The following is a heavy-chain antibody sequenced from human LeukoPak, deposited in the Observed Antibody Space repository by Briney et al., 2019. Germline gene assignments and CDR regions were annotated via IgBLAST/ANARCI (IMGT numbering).Heavy chain of an antibody. CDR1: SYTFTSYG. CDR3: ARDSERCSGGSCYSGDDWDY. D-gene: IGHD2-15*01. Sequence: ASVKVSCKASSYTFTSYGISWVRQAPGQGLEWMGWISAYNGNTNYAQKLQGRFTMTTDTSTSTAYMELRSLRSDDTAVYYCARDSERCSGGSCYSGDDWDYWGQGTLVTVSS. CDR2: ISAYNGNT. J-gene: IGHJ4*02. V-gene: IGHV1-18*01.